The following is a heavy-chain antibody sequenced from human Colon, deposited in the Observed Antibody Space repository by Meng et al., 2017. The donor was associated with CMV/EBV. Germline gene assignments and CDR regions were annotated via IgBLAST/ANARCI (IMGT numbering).Heavy chain of an antibody. CDR2: IDPTNGGT. V-gene: IGHV1-2*06. Sequence: SGYTFNGYYIHWVRQAPGQGLEWMGRIDPTNGGTSYAQAFQGRVTMTRDTSISTAYMELRRLRSDDTAMYYCARSYYYDRNGYFYYWGQGTLVTVSS. CDR3: ARSYYYDRNGYFYY. CDR1: GYTFNGYY. J-gene: IGHJ4*02. D-gene: IGHD3-22*01.